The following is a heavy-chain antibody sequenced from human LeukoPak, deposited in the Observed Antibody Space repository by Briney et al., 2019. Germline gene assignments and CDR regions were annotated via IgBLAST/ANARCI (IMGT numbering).Heavy chain of an antibody. CDR3: ARGGYYYGSGSYSAFDY. Sequence: SQTLSLTCTVSGASLSSGSYYWSWIRQPAGKGLEWIGRIYPSGSTDYNPSLKSRVTISVDTSKNQFSLKLSSVTAADTAVYYCARGGYYYGSGSYSAFDYWGQGTLVTVSS. V-gene: IGHV4-61*02. D-gene: IGHD3-10*01. CDR2: IYPSGST. J-gene: IGHJ4*02. CDR1: GASLSSGSYY.